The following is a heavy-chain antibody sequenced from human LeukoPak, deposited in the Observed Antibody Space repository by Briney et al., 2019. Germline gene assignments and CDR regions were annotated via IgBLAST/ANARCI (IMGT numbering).Heavy chain of an antibody. CDR2: INSDGSST. Sequence: PGGSLRLSCAASGFTFSSYWMHWVRQAPGKGLVWVLRINSDGSSTTYADSVKGRFTISRDNAKNSLYLQMNSLRAEDTAVYYCARGSMVRGVLEYYFDCWGQGTLVTVSS. V-gene: IGHV3-74*01. CDR3: ARGSMVRGVLEYYFDC. CDR1: GFTFSSYW. J-gene: IGHJ4*02. D-gene: IGHD3-10*01.